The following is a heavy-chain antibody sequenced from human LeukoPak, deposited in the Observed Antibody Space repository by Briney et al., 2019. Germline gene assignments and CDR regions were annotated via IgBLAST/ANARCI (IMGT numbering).Heavy chain of an antibody. Sequence: GRSLRLSCAASGFTFSSYAMHWVRQAPGKGLEWVAVISYDGSNKYYADSVKGRFTISRDNSKNTLYLQMNSLRAEDTAVYYCARVGGRTRYRQYYYYGMDVWGQGTTVTVSS. D-gene: IGHD1-26*01. CDR3: ARVGGRTRYRQYYYYGMDV. CDR1: GFTFSSYA. V-gene: IGHV3-30-3*01. J-gene: IGHJ6*02. CDR2: ISYDGSNK.